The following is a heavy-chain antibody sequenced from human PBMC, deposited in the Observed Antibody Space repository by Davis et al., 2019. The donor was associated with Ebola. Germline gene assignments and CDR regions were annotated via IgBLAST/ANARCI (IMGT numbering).Heavy chain of an antibody. CDR3: AADKDFAFDM. D-gene: IGHD3/OR15-3a*01. Sequence: PGGSLRLSCATSGFTFTSYPMNWVRQAPGKGLEWLSHIRVDETTTQYADAVKGRFTISRDNAKNSVFLQMNSLRDEDTAVYYCAADKDFAFDMWGQGTMVTVSS. J-gene: IGHJ3*02. CDR2: IRVDETTT. V-gene: IGHV3-48*02. CDR1: GFTFTSYP.